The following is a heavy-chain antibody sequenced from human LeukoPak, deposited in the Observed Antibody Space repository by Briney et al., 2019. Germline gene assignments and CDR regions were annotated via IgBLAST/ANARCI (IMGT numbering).Heavy chain of an antibody. CDR1: GYTFTGYY. Sequence: ASVKVSCKASGYTFTGYYMHWVRQAPGQGLEWMGIINPSGGSTSYAQKFQGRVTMTRDTSTSTVYMELSSLRSEDTAVYYCARGGYGSGSYWTEMLPEYFQHWGQGTLVTVSS. CDR3: ARGGYGSGSYWTEMLPEYFQH. V-gene: IGHV1-46*01. CDR2: INPSGGST. J-gene: IGHJ1*01. D-gene: IGHD3-10*01.